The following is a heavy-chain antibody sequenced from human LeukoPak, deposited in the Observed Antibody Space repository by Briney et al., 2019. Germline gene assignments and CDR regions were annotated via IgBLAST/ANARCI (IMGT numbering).Heavy chain of an antibody. CDR2: IYYSGST. V-gene: IGHV4-59*01. D-gene: IGHD6-6*01. CDR3: ARDSPSTARPGSYYYYGMDV. J-gene: IGHJ6*02. CDR1: GGSISSYY. Sequence: EPSETLSLTCTVSGGSISSYYWSWIRQPPGKGLEWIGYIYYSGSTNYNPSLKSRVTISVDTSKNQFSLKLSSVTAADTAVYYCARDSPSTARPGSYYYYGMDVWGQGTTVTVS.